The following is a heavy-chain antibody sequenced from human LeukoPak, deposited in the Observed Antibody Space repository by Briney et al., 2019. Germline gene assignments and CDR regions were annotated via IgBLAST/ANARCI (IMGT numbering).Heavy chain of an antibody. CDR1: GYTFTSYD. Sequence: ASVKVSCKASGYTFTSYDFNWVRQATGQGLEWMGWTNPNSGNTGSAQKFQGRVTMTRNTSISTAYMELSSLRSDDTAVYYCARAASWNDGDAFDIWGQGTVVTVSS. V-gene: IGHV1-8*01. CDR2: TNPNSGNT. D-gene: IGHD1-1*01. J-gene: IGHJ3*02. CDR3: ARAASWNDGDAFDI.